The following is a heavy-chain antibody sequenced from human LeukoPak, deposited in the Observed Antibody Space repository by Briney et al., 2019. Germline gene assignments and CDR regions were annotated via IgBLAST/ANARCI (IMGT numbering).Heavy chain of an antibody. J-gene: IGHJ6*02. CDR1: GFTFSSYA. Sequence: PGRSLRLSCAASGFTFSSYAMPWVRQAPGKGLEWVAVISYDGSNKYYADSVKGRFTISRDNSKNTLYLQMNSLRAEDTAVYYCARYESWGIYGMDVWGQGTTVTVSS. CDR3: ARYESWGIYGMDV. V-gene: IGHV3-30-3*01. D-gene: IGHD6-13*01. CDR2: ISYDGSNK.